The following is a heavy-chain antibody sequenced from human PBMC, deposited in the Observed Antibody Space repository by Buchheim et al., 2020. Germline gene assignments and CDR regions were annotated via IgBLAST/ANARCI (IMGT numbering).Heavy chain of an antibody. J-gene: IGHJ4*02. CDR2: VTSSDSRI. Sequence: QVQLVESGGGLVKPGGSLRLSCAASGFTLSDYYMTWIRQAPGKGLEWVSHVTSSDSRIYYADSVRGRFTISRDNAKNSLYPQMNSLRAEDTAVYYCARKTLGATALDYWGQGTL. V-gene: IGHV3-11*01. CDR1: GFTLSDYY. CDR3: ARKTLGATALDY. D-gene: IGHD1-26*01.